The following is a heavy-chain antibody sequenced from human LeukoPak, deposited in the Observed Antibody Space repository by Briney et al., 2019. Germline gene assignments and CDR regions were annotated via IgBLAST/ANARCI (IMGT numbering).Heavy chain of an antibody. V-gene: IGHV5-51*01. J-gene: IGHJ5*02. CDR1: GYSFSSYW. Sequence: GESLKISCTGSGYSFSSYWIGWVRQMPGKGLEWMGIIYPGDSDTRYSPSFRGQVIISADRSISTAYLQWSSLKASDTAMYYCARQAYCAGDCPNWFDPWGQGTLVTVSS. CDR2: IYPGDSDT. D-gene: IGHD2-21*02. CDR3: ARQAYCAGDCPNWFDP.